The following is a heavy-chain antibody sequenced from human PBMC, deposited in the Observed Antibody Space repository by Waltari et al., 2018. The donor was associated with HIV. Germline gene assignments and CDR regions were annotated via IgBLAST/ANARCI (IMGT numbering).Heavy chain of an antibody. CDR1: GFSFTYYS. D-gene: IGHD3-16*01. CDR2: ISRDSRYI. CDR3: VRGGEGTYGDY. V-gene: IGHV3-21*01. Sequence: DVQLVEFGGGLVKPGGSLRLACAGSGFSFTYYSMNWVRQAPGKGLEWVSSISRDSRYIYYADSVKGRFTISRDNARNSLFLQMNSLRADDTAVYYCVRGGEGTYGDYWGQGTLVTVSS. J-gene: IGHJ4*02.